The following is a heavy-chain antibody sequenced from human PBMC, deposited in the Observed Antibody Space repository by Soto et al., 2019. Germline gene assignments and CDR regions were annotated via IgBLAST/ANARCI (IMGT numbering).Heavy chain of an antibody. D-gene: IGHD2-8*01. V-gene: IGHV1-69*02. J-gene: IGHJ4*02. Sequence: QVQLVQSGAEAKKPGSSVKVSCKSSGGTFSSYTISWVRQAPGQGLEWMGRIIPILGIAHYAQQFQGRVTITADKSTSTAYMDLRSLRPEDKAVYYCAGVLADDGALYYFDYWGQGTMVTVSS. CDR1: GGTFSSYT. CDR2: IIPILGIA. CDR3: AGVLADDGALYYFDY.